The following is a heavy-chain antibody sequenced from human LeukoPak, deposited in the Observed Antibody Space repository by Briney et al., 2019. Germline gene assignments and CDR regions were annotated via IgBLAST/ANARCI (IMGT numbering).Heavy chain of an antibody. Sequence: PGGSLRLSCAASGFTLSSYAMSWVRQAPGKGLEWVSVISGSGGSTYYADSVKGRFIISRDNSKNTLYLQMNSLRAEDTAVYYCAKDPVVTTASQDYWGQGTPVTVSS. V-gene: IGHV3-23*01. CDR3: AKDPVVTTASQDY. CDR2: ISGSGGST. D-gene: IGHD2-21*02. J-gene: IGHJ4*02. CDR1: GFTLSSYA.